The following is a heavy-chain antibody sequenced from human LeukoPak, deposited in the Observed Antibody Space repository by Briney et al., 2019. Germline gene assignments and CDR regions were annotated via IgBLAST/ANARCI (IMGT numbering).Heavy chain of an antibody. D-gene: IGHD6-13*01. Sequence: GGSLRLSCSASGFSSYGMHWVRQAPGKGLEWVAVIWYDESNKYYADSVKGRFTISRDNSRNTLYLQINSLRVEDTTVYYCARDASSSSCYGRALDYWGQGTLVTVSS. V-gene: IGHV3-33*01. CDR3: ARDASSSSCYGRALDY. J-gene: IGHJ4*02. CDR2: IWYDESNK. CDR1: GFSSYG.